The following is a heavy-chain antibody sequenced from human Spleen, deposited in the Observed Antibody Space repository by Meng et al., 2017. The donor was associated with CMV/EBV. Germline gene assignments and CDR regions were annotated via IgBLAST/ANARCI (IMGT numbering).Heavy chain of an antibody. J-gene: IGHJ5*01. V-gene: IGHV3-74*03. CDR1: GFTFSDYW. Sequence: LVGSGGGLVRPGGSLSLACADSGFTFSDYWMNWVRQAPGEGPVWVSRIDTYGTVTSYAESVRGRFTISRDNSKKTLYLQMNDLRAGDSGVYYCVRDLVGNRDSWGHGTLVTVSS. CDR2: IDTYGTVT. CDR3: VRDLVGNRDS. D-gene: IGHD1-14*01.